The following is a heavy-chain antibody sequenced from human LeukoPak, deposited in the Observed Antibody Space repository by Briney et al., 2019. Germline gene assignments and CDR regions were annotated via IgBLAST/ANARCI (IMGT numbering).Heavy chain of an antibody. V-gene: IGHV4-39*01. CDR1: GGSISSSSYY. J-gene: IGHJ4*02. CDR3: ARHDSVVTAMVDY. D-gene: IGHD2-21*02. Sequence: SETLSLTCTVSGGSISSSSYYWGWIRQPRGKGLEWIGSIYYSGSTYYNPSLKSRVTISVDTSKNQFSLKLSSVTAADTAVYYCARHDSVVTAMVDYWGQGTLVTVSS. CDR2: IYYSGST.